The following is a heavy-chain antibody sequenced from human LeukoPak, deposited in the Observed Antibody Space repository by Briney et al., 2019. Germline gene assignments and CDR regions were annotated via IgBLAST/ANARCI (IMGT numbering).Heavy chain of an antibody. CDR1: GGSFSSSSYY. V-gene: IGHV4-39*01. Sequence: PSETLSLTCTVSGGSFSSSSYYWGWIRQPPGKGLEWIGSIYYSGSTYYNPSLKSRVTISVDTSKNQFSLKLSSVTAADTAVYYCAIIKDGLQTFDYWGQGTLVTVSS. CDR3: AIIKDGLQTFDY. D-gene: IGHD5-24*01. J-gene: IGHJ4*02. CDR2: IYYSGST.